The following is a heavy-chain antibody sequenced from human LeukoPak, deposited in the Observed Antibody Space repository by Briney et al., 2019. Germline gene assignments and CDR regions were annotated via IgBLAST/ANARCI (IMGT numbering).Heavy chain of an antibody. D-gene: IGHD3-22*01. CDR2: IRRTSVDK. CDR3: VGGDSREL. Sequence: GGSLRLSCAGSGFTFNTYTMNWVRQAPGKGLEWISSIRRTSVDKYYAASVRGRFTISRDNSKNSLYVEMSSLRAEDTAVYYCVGGDSRELWGQGTLVTVSS. J-gene: IGHJ4*02. CDR1: GFTFNTYT. V-gene: IGHV3-21*01.